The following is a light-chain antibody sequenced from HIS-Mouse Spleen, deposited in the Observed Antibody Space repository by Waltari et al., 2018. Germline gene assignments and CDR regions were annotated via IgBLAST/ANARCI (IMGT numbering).Light chain of an antibody. CDR1: SSNIGSNT. J-gene: IGLJ3*02. CDR3: AAWDDSLNGWV. V-gene: IGLV1-44*01. CDR2: SNN. Sequence: QSVLTQPPSASGTPGQRVTISCSGRSSNIGSNTVNWYQQLPGTAPKLPIHSNNQRPSGVPDRFSGSKSGTSASLAISGLQSEDEADYYCAAWDDSLNGWVFGGGTKLTVL.